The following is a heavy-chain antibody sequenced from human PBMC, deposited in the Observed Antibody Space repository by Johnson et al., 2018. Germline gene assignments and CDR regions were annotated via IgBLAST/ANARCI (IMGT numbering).Heavy chain of an antibody. V-gene: IGHV3-30*03. D-gene: IGHD3-9*01. Sequence: QVQLVQSGGGVVQPGRSLRLSCAASGFTFSSYGMHWVRQAPGKGLEWVAVISYDGSNKYYAESVKGRFTISRDNSKNTLYVQMNSLRAEDTAVYYCARSGGSTGYEAFDIWGQGTMVTVSS. CDR1: GFTFSSYG. CDR3: ARSGGSTGYEAFDI. CDR2: ISYDGSNK. J-gene: IGHJ3*02.